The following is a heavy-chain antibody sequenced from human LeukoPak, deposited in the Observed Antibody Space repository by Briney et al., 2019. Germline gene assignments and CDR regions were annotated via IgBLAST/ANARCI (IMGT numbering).Heavy chain of an antibody. D-gene: IGHD6-19*01. CDR3: AGGSGWPIEVY. J-gene: IGHJ4*02. Sequence: GGSLRLSCAASGFTFSSSWMHWVRQAPEKGLVWVSRINSDGSSTSYADSVKGRFTISRDNAKNTLYLQLNSLRVEDTAVYYCAGGSGWPIEVYWGQGTLVTVSS. CDR1: GFTFSSSW. CDR2: INSDGSST. V-gene: IGHV3-74*01.